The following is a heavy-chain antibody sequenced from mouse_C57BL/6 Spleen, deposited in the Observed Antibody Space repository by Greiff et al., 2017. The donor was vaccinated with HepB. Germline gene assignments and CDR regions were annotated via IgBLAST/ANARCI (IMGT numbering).Heavy chain of an antibody. CDR2: IYPGNSDT. Sequence: VQLQQSGTVLARPGASVKMSCKTSGYTFTSYWMHWVKQRPGQGLEWIGAIYPGNSDTSYNQKFKGKAKLTAVTSASTAYMELSSLTNEDSAVYYCTRYYDYDVGYYFDYWGQGTTLTVSS. D-gene: IGHD2-4*01. CDR3: TRYYDYDVGYYFDY. CDR1: GYTFTSYW. V-gene: IGHV1-5*01. J-gene: IGHJ2*01.